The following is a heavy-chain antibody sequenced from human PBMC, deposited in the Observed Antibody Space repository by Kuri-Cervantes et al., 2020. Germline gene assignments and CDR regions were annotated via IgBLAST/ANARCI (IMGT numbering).Heavy chain of an antibody. J-gene: IGHJ4*02. CDR3: ARSLYGYCVGYFDS. D-gene: IGHD4-17*01. Sequence: CGPTLVKPTQTRTLTCAYPGFSRNTSGMCVNWVRQPPGKALEWLALIDWAGNTYTSKSLKTRLTISKETSPNQVVLTMTNMFAVDTATYYCARSLYGYCVGYFDSWGQGIVVTVSS. CDR2: IDWAGNT. CDR1: GFSRNTSGMC. V-gene: IGHV2-70*20.